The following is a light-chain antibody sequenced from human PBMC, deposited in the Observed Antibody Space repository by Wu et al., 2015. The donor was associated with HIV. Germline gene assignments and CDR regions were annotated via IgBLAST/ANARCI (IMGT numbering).Light chain of an antibody. Sequence: DFQLTQSPSFLSASVGDRVTITCRASHDISTYLAWYQQKPGKAPKLLIYAASTLQRGVPSRFSGSGSGTEFTLTIISLQPEDFGTYYCQQLNSYPVTFGGGTKVGIK. CDR2: AAS. V-gene: IGKV1-9*01. CDR1: HDISTY. CDR3: QQLNSYPVT. J-gene: IGKJ4*01.